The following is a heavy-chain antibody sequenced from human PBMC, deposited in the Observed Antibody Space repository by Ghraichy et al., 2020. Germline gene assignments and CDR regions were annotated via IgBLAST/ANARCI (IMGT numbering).Heavy chain of an antibody. D-gene: IGHD6-13*01. V-gene: IGHV4-34*01. CDR1: GGSFSGYY. Sequence: ESLNISCAVYGGSFSGYYWSWIRQPPGKGLEWIGEINHSGSTNYNPSLKSRVTISVDTSKNQFSLKLSSVTAADTAVYYCARGVAAAGTRFYNWFDPWGQGTLVTVSS. J-gene: IGHJ5*02. CDR2: INHSGST. CDR3: ARGVAAAGTRFYNWFDP.